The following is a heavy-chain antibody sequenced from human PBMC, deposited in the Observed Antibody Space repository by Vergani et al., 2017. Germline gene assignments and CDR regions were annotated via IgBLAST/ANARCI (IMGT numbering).Heavy chain of an antibody. D-gene: IGHD4-17*01. CDR2: VDPEDGET. V-gene: IGHV1-69-2*01. CDR3: ATPQTVTTGGMEV. J-gene: IGHJ6*02. CDR1: GYTFPDQY. Sequence: EVQLVQSGAEVKKPGATMNISCKVSGYTFPDQYMHWVKQAPGKGLEWMGLVDPEDGETIYAEKFKGRVTIAADTSTDTAHLELSSLRSEDTAVYYCATPQTVTTGGMEVWGQGTTVIVSS.